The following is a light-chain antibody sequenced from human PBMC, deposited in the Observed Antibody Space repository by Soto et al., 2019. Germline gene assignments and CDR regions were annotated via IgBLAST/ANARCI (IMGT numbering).Light chain of an antibody. J-gene: IGLJ2*01. CDR2: YDD. V-gene: IGLV1-36*01. CDR3: AALDDSLNGSV. CDR1: SSNIGNNA. Sequence: QSVLTQPPSVSEAPRQRVTISCSGSSSNIGNNAVNWYQQLQGKAPKLLIYYDDLLPSGVSDRFSGSKSGTSASLAISGLQSEDEADYYCAALDDSLNGSVFGGGTQLTFL.